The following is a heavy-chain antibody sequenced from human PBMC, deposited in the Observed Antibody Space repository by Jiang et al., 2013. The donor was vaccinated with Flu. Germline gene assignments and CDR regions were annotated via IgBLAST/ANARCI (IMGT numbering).Heavy chain of an antibody. V-gene: IGHV1-24*01. CDR3: ASNYYDSSGAIPPPNWFDP. Sequence: GAEVKKPGASVKVSCKVSGYTLTELSMHWVRQAPGKGLEWMGGFDPEDGETIYAQKFQGRVTMTEDTSTDTAYMELSSLRSEDTAVYYCASNYYDSSGAIPPPNWFDPWGQGTLVTVSS. D-gene: IGHD3-22*01. CDR2: FDPEDGET. J-gene: IGHJ5*02. CDR1: GYTLTELS.